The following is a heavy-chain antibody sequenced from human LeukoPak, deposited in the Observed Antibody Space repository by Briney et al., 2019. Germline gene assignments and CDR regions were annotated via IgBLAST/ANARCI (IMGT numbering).Heavy chain of an antibody. CDR2: IRYDGSNK. D-gene: IGHD6-6*01. V-gene: IGHV3-30*02. CDR1: GFTFSSYG. Sequence: GESLKISCAASGFTFSSYGMHWVRQAPGKGLEWVAFIRYDGSNKYYADSVKGRFTISRDNSKNTLYLQMNSLRAEDTAVYYCAKIYRGGSSPTYWGQGTLVTASS. CDR3: AKIYRGGSSPTY. J-gene: IGHJ4*02.